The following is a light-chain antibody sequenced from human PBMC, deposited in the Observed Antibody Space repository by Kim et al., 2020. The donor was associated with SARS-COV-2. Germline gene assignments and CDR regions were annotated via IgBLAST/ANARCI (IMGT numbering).Light chain of an antibody. CDR3: QQYHKWPGIT. J-gene: IGKJ5*01. Sequence: EIVMTQSPATLSVSPGEIATLSCRASQSVGIKLAWYQQKPGQAPRLLIYDASTRETGIPGRFSGSGSGTEFTLTIGSLQSEDFALYYCQQYHKWPGITFGKGTRLEIK. V-gene: IGKV3-15*01. CDR1: QSVGIK. CDR2: DAS.